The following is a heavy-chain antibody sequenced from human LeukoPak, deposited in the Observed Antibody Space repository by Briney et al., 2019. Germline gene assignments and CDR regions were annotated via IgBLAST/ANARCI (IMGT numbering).Heavy chain of an antibody. CDR1: GYTFTSYD. J-gene: IGHJ5*02. CDR3: ARGLFWFGDLKTHWFDP. V-gene: IGHV1-8*01. CDR2: MNPKTGSA. Sequence: ASVTVSCKASGYTFTSYDINWVRQATGQGLEWMGWMNPKTGSAGYAQNFQGRVTMTRDTSISTAYMELSSLRSEDTAVYYCARGLFWFGDLKTHWFDPWGQGTQVTVSS. D-gene: IGHD3-10*01.